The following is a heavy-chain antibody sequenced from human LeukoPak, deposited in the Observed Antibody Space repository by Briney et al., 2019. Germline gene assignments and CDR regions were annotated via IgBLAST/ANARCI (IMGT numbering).Heavy chain of an antibody. D-gene: IGHD3-22*01. CDR3: ARATGYYDSSGSIVDAFDI. CDR1: AGSISSYY. Sequence: SETLSLTCPVFAGSISSYYWSWIRQPPGKGLEWIGYIYYSGSTNYNPSLKSRVTISVDTSKNQFSLKLSSVTAADTAVYYCARATGYYDSSGSIVDAFDIWGQGTMVTVSS. J-gene: IGHJ3*02. V-gene: IGHV4-59*01. CDR2: IYYSGST.